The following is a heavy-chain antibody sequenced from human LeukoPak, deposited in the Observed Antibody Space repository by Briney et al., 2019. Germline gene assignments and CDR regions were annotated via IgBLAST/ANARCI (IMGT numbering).Heavy chain of an antibody. CDR2: ISSSSSYI. V-gene: IGHV3-21*01. D-gene: IGHD6-6*01. CDR1: GFTFSSYS. CDR3: ARDRPHNWFDP. Sequence: GGSLRLSCAASGFTFSSYSMNWVRQAPGKGLEWVSSISSSSSYIYYADSVKGRFTISRDNAKDTLYLQMNSLRAEDTAVYYCARDRPHNWFDPWGQGTLVTVSS. J-gene: IGHJ5*02.